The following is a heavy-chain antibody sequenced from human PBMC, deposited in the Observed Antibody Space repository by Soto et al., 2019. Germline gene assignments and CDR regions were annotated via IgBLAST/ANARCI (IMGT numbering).Heavy chain of an antibody. V-gene: IGHV4-31*03. CDR2: IYYSGST. D-gene: IGHD3-9*01. Sequence: SETLSLTCTVSGGSISSGGYYWSWIRQHPGKGLEWIGYIYYSGSTYYNPSLKSRVTISVDTSKNQFSLKLSSVTAADTAVYYCARVHYDILTGYYRFPDAFDIWGQGTMVTVSS. CDR3: ARVHYDILTGYYRFPDAFDI. J-gene: IGHJ3*02. CDR1: GGSISSGGYY.